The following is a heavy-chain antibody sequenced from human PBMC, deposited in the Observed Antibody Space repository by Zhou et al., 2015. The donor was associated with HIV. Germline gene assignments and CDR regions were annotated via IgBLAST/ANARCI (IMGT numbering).Heavy chain of an antibody. CDR1: GFTFDDYA. J-gene: IGHJ4*01. CDR3: ARDSGSYSRPFDY. CDR2: ISWNSGSI. V-gene: IGHV3-9*01. D-gene: IGHD1-26*01. Sequence: EVQLGGVVGGGLVQPGRSLRLSCAASGFTFDDYAMHWVRQAPGKGLEWVSGISWNSGSIGYADSVKGRFTISRDNAKSSLYLQMNSLRAEDTAVYYCARDSGSYSRPFDYVGPRNPGHRLL.